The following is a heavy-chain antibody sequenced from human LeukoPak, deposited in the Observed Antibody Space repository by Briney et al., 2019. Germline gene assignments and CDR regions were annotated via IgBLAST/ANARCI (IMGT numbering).Heavy chain of an antibody. J-gene: IGHJ5*02. V-gene: IGHV4-34*01. CDR3: ARGEIVGGFNP. CDR2: IKHSGIT. D-gene: IGHD3-16*01. Sequence: SQTLSLTCAVYGGSFSGYYWSWIRQPPGKGQEWIGEIKHSGITNYNPSLKSRVTISVDTSKNQISLKLTSVTAADTAVYFCARGEIVGGFNPWGQGTLVTVSS. CDR1: GGSFSGYY.